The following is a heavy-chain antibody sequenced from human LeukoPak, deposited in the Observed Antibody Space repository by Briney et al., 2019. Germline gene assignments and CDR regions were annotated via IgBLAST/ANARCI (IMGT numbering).Heavy chain of an antibody. CDR3: ARDRGELDFDY. V-gene: IGHV4-59*01. CDR2: IYYSGST. D-gene: IGHD1-7*01. J-gene: IGHJ4*02. CDR1: GGSMNSYY. Sequence: KPSETLSLTCSVSGGSMNSYYWSWIRQSPGKGLEWIGYIYYSGSTNYNPSLKSRVTISVDTSKNQFSLKLSSVTAADTAVYYCARDRGELDFDYWGQGTLVTVSS.